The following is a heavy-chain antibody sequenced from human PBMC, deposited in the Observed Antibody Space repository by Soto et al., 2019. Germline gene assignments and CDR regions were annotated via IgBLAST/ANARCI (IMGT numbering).Heavy chain of an antibody. D-gene: IGHD1-26*01. CDR3: ARRIVGATTFLDY. Sequence: QLQLQESGPGLVKPSETLSLTCTVSGGSISSSSYYWGWIRQPPGKGLEWIGSIYYSGSTYYNPSLKSRVTISVDTSKNQFSLKLSSVTAADTAVYYCARRIVGATTFLDYWGQGTLVTVSS. V-gene: IGHV4-39*01. CDR1: GGSISSSSYY. J-gene: IGHJ4*02. CDR2: IYYSGST.